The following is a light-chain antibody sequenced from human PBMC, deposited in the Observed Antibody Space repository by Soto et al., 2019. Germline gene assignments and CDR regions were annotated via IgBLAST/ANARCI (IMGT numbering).Light chain of an antibody. CDR1: QSVSSSY. CDR2: ATS. J-gene: IGKJ2*01. CDR3: QQYGSSPYT. V-gene: IGKV3-20*01. Sequence: EIVLTQSPGTLSLSPGERATLSCRASQSVSSSYLAWFQQKPGQAPRLLIYATSSRATGIPDRFSGSGSGTDFSLTFRRLEPEDFAVYYCQQYGSSPYTFGQGTKLQIK.